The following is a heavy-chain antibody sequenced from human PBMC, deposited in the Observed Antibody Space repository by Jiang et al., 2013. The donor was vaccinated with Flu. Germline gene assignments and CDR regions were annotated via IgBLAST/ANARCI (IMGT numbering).Heavy chain of an antibody. V-gene: IGHV2-5*02. Sequence: KPTQTLTLTCSFSGFSLSTSGVAVGWIRQPPGKALEWLALIYWDDDKRYNSSLKSRLIITKDTSNNQVVLIMTNMDTVDTATYYCAHRLGPPSNGWDQAVFDYWGRGALVTVSS. CDR2: IYWDDDK. CDR1: GFSLSTSGVA. J-gene: IGHJ4*02. CDR3: AHRLGPPSNGWDQAVFDY. D-gene: IGHD6-25*01.